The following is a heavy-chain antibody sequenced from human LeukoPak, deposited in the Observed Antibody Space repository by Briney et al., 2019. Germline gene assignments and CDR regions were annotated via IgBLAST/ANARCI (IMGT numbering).Heavy chain of an antibody. J-gene: IGHJ4*02. CDR2: VYYTGST. Sequence: PSETLSLTCSVSGGSISTINYYWGWVRQPPGKGLEWIGSVYYTGSTYHNPSLKSRVTISVDTSKNQFSLKLSSVTAADTAVYYCASPIMITFGGALRHFDYWGQGTLVTVSS. D-gene: IGHD3-16*01. CDR1: GGSISTINYY. V-gene: IGHV4-39*07. CDR3: ASPIMITFGGALRHFDY.